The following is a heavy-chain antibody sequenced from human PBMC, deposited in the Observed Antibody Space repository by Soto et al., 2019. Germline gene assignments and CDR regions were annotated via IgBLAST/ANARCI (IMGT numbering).Heavy chain of an antibody. Sequence: ASVKVSCXASGYTFTNYGISWVRQAPGQGLEWMGWISAYNGNTNYAQKLQGRLTMTTDTSTSTAYMELRSLRPEDTAVYYCVKDVAFRYFLDPWGQGTLVTVSS. CDR1: GYTFTNYG. CDR2: ISAYNGNT. D-gene: IGHD3-9*01. CDR3: VKDVAFRYFLDP. J-gene: IGHJ5*02. V-gene: IGHV1-18*01.